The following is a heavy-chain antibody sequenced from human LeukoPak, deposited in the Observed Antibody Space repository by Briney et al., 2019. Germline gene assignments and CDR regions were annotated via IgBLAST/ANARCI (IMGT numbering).Heavy chain of an antibody. CDR2: ISAYNGNT. J-gene: IGHJ4*02. CDR3: ARGTSRYSYDEADY. CDR1: GYTFTNYG. V-gene: IGHV1-18*01. Sequence: ASVKVSCKASGYTFTNYGISWVRQAPGQGLEWMGWISAYNGNTNYAQKLQGRVTMTTGTSTSTAYMELRSLRSDDTAVYYCARGTSRYSYDEADYWGQGTLVTVSS. D-gene: IGHD5-18*01.